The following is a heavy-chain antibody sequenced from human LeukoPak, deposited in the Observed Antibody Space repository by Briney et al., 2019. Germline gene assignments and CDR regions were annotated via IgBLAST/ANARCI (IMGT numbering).Heavy chain of an antibody. J-gene: IGHJ6*03. V-gene: IGHV4-59*12. CDR1: GGSIRSYY. CDR2: IFYSGGA. CDR3: ARTTMVRGTYYMDV. Sequence: PSETLSLTCTVSGGSIRSYYWSWIRQPPGKGLEWIGYIFYSGGANYNPSLKSRVTISVDTSKNQFSLKLTSVTAADTAVYYCARTTMVRGTYYMDVWGKGTTVTISS. D-gene: IGHD3-10*01.